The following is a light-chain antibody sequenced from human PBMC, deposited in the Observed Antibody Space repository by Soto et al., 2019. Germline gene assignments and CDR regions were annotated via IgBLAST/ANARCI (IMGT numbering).Light chain of an antibody. CDR3: QQYHRWPLT. J-gene: IGKJ4*01. V-gene: IGKV3-15*01. CDR2: AAS. Sequence: EIVVTQSPATLSVSPGERATLSCRASQSAGNNLAWYQQKPGQAPRLLIYAASSLATGVPDSFSGSGSGTEFTLTISSLQSEDFAVYFCQQYHRWPLTFGGGTKVDIK. CDR1: QSAGNN.